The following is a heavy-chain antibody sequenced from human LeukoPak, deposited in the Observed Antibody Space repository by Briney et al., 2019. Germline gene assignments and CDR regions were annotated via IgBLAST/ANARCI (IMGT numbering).Heavy chain of an antibody. J-gene: IGHJ5*02. CDR2: IVVGRGET. D-gene: IGHD2-21*02. CDR1: GLTFSSSA. CDR3: AAETYSDSCCWFDP. V-gene: IGHV1-58*02. Sequence: ASVKVSCKTSGLTFSSSAIQWVRQARGQPLEWIGWIVVGRGETKYAQKLQGRVTITSDLSTSTAYMELSSLRSEDTAVYYCAAETYSDSCCWFDPWGQGTLVTVSS.